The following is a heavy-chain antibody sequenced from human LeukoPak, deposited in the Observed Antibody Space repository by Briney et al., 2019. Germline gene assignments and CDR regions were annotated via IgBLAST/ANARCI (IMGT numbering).Heavy chain of an antibody. V-gene: IGHV4-39*07. CDR1: GGSISSSSYY. J-gene: IGHJ4*02. D-gene: IGHD2-2*01. CDR2: IHYSGST. CDR3: ARDQYYAIFDY. Sequence: PSETLSLTCTVSGGSISSSSYYWGWIRQPPGKGLEWIGSIHYSGSTNYNPSLKSRVTISVDTSKNQFSLKLSSVTAADTAVYYCARDQYYAIFDYWGQGALVTVSS.